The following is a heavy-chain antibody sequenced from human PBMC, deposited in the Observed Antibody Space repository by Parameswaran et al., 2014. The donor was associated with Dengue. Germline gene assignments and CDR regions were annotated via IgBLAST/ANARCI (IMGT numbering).Heavy chain of an antibody. CDR3: ARVQSDYSGWLGY. D-gene: IGHD6-19*01. V-gene: IGHV1-2*02. CDR2: INPNSGGT. J-gene: IGHJ4*02. Sequence: WVRQAPGQGLECMGWINPNSGGTNYAQKFQGRVTMTRDTSISTAYMELSRLRSDDTAVYYCARVQSDYSGWLGYWGQGTLVTVSS.